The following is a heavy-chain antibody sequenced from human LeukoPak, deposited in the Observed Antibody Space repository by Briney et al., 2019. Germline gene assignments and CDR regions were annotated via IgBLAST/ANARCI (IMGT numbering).Heavy chain of an antibody. CDR2: INVGNGNT. D-gene: IGHD4-17*01. Sequence: ASVKVSCKASGYTFTNYAMHWVRQAPGQRLEWMGWINVGNGNTKYSQKFQGRVTITRDTSASSAYMQLSSLRSEDTAVYYCARKTYGDYEYFDLWGRGTLVTVSS. CDR3: ARKTYGDYEYFDL. CDR1: GYTFTNYA. V-gene: IGHV1-3*01. J-gene: IGHJ2*01.